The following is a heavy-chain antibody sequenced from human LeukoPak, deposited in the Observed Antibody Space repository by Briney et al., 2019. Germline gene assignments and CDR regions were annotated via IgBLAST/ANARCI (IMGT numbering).Heavy chain of an antibody. CDR1: GYSFTSYW. CDR3: ARHEGNCSSTSCYYYYYGMDV. D-gene: IGHD2-2*01. Sequence: GESLKISCKGSGYSFTSYWIGWVRQMPGKGLEWMGIIYPGDSDTRYSPSFQGQVTISADKSISTAYLQWSSLKASDTAMYYCARHEGNCSSTSCYYYYYGMDVWGQGTTVTVSS. CDR2: IYPGDSDT. V-gene: IGHV5-51*01. J-gene: IGHJ6*02.